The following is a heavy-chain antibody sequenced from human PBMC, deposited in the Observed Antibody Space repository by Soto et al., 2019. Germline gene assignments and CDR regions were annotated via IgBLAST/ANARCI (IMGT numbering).Heavy chain of an antibody. CDR2: ILNSGST. Sequence: QVQLQESGPGLVMPSETLSLTCTVSGGSLNSFYWSWIRQPPGKGLEWIGHILNSGSTKYNATLTRRVTISIDTSKNQFYMNLRSVTAADTATYFCARTLYSGYDYWGQGSLVTVSS. CDR3: ARTLYSGYDY. V-gene: IGHV4-59*01. D-gene: IGHD5-12*01. J-gene: IGHJ4*02. CDR1: GGSLNSFY.